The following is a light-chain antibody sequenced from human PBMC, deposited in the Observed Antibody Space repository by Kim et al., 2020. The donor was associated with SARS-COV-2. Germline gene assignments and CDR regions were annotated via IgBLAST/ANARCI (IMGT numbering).Light chain of an antibody. Sequence: TVPTPCTRSRGSIASNYVQWYQRRPGIAPTTVIFEDTQRPSGVPDRFSGSIDSSSNSASLTISGLKTEDEADYYCQSYDSANVIFGGGTQLTVL. J-gene: IGLJ2*01. CDR2: EDT. CDR3: QSYDSANVI. V-gene: IGLV6-57*03. CDR1: RGSIASNY.